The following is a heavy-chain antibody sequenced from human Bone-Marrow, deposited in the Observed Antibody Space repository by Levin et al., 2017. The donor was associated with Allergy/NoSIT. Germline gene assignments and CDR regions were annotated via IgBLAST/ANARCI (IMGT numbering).Heavy chain of an antibody. J-gene: IGHJ4*02. CDR3: AGASKPNVDTAIVAY. CDR2: ISSGSVYI. D-gene: IGHD5-18*01. CDR1: GFTFSAYT. V-gene: IGHV3-21*04. Sequence: GGSLRLSCEASGFTFSAYTMNWVRQAPGKGLEWVSSISSGSVYINYADSVRGRFTLSRDNAKNSLYLLMNSLRGDDTAVYYCAGASKPNVDTAIVAYWGQGTLITVSS.